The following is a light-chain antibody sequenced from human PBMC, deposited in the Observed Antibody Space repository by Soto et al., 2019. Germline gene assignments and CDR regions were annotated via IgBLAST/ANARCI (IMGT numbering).Light chain of an antibody. V-gene: IGKV3-15*01. Sequence: ETVLTQSPTTLSLSPGEGATLSCRASQSLRDNLAWYQHKPGQAPRLLIHGASTRATGVPDRFGGSGSRTEFNLTISSVQSEDFAVYYCQQYNDWPFTFGPGTKVDIK. CDR3: QQYNDWPFT. CDR1: QSLRDN. J-gene: IGKJ3*01. CDR2: GAS.